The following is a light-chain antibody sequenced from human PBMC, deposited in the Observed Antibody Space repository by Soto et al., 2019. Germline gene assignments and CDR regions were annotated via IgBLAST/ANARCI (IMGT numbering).Light chain of an antibody. CDR1: QSVSSY. V-gene: IGKV3D-15*01. CDR2: GAS. Sequence: EIVLTQSPATLSLSPGERATLSCRASQSVSSYLAWYQQKPGQAPRLLIYGASNRATGIPDRFSGSGSGTEFTLTISSLQSEDFALYYCQQYNDWPLTFGQGTRWIS. CDR3: QQYNDWPLT. J-gene: IGKJ1*01.